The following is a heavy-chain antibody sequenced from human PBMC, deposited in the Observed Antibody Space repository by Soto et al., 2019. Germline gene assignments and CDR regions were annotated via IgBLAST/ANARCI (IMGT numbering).Heavy chain of an antibody. CDR2: INPNSGGT. D-gene: IGHD2-15*01. V-gene: IGHV1-2*04. CDR1: GYTFTGYY. J-gene: IGHJ3*02. Sequence: ASVKVSCKASGYTFTGYYMHWVRQAPGQGLEWMGWINPNSGGTNYAQKFQGWVTMTRDTSISTAYMELSRLRSDDTAVYYCARDSPRGYCSGGSCYSRMFDSWGQGTMVTVSS. CDR3: ARDSPRGYCSGGSCYSRMFDS.